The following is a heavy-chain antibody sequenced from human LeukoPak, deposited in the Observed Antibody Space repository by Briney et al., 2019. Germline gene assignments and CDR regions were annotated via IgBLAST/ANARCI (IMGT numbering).Heavy chain of an antibody. D-gene: IGHD4-17*01. CDR3: ARVSDYVGDY. V-gene: IGHV3-21*01. Sequence: GGSLRLSCTASGFTFSSHDMDWVRHAPGKGLEWVSSTSSSGSYIYYADSVKGRFTISRDNAKNSLYLQMNSLRAEDTAVYYCARVSDYVGDYWGQGTLVTVSS. CDR2: TSSSGSYI. J-gene: IGHJ4*02. CDR1: GFTFSSHD.